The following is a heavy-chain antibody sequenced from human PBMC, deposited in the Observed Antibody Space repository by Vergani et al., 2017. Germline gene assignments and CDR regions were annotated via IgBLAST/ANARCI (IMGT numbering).Heavy chain of an antibody. CDR1: GYTFTGYY. Sequence: QVQLVQSGAEVKKPGASVKVSCKASGYTFTGYYMHWVRQAPGQGLEWMGWINPNSGGTNYAQKFQGWVTMTRDTSISTAYMELSRLRSDDTAVYYCAREXGYCGGDCYSGPDAFDIWGQGTMVTVSS. D-gene: IGHD2-21*02. CDR2: INPNSGGT. CDR3: AREXGYCGGDCYSGPDAFDI. J-gene: IGHJ3*02. V-gene: IGHV1-2*04.